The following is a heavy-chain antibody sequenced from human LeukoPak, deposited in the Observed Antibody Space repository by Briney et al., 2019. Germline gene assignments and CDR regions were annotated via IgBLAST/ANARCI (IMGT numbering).Heavy chain of an antibody. Sequence: GASVKVSCKASGGTFSSYAISWVRQAPGQGLEWMGGIIPIFGTANYAQKFQGRVTITADESTSTAYMELSSLRSEDTAVYYCARDRLFVVVPAANNWFDPWGQGTLVTVSS. V-gene: IGHV1-69*13. D-gene: IGHD2-2*01. CDR1: GGTFSSYA. CDR3: ARDRLFVVVPAANNWFDP. CDR2: IIPIFGTA. J-gene: IGHJ5*02.